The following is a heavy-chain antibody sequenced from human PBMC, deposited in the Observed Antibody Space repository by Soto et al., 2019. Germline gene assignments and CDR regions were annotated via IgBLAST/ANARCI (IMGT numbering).Heavy chain of an antibody. V-gene: IGHV4-61*01. J-gene: IGHJ4*02. CDR2: IYFSGSS. CDR1: GGYVGSGNFY. D-gene: IGHD3-16*02. CDR3: ARHPDRESYFDY. Sequence: SETLSLTCTVSGGYVGSGNFYWSWIRQPPGKGLEWIGDIYFSGSSFYNPSLKSRLTISLDMSKNQFSLKLSSVTSADTAVYYCARHPDRESYFDYWGPGALVNVSS.